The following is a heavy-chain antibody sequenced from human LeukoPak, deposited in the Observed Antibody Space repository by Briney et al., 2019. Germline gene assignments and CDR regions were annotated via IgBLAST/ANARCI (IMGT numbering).Heavy chain of an antibody. CDR3: AKDPGYYTYYFDY. CDR1: GFTFSSYA. Sequence: GGSLRLSCAASGFTFSSYAMSWVRQAPGEGLEWVSAISGSGGSTYYADSVKGRFTISRDNSKNTLYLQMNSLRAEDTAVYYCAKDPGYYTYYFDYWGQGTLITVSS. V-gene: IGHV3-23*01. J-gene: IGHJ4*02. CDR2: ISGSGGST. D-gene: IGHD3-22*01.